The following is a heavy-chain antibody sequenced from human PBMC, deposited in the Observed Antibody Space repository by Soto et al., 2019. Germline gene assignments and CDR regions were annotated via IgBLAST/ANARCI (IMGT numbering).Heavy chain of an antibody. V-gene: IGHV4-31*03. Sequence: RLCRTGTVSGGSISSGGYYWSWIRQHPGKGLEWIGYIYYSGSTYYNPSLKSRVTISVDTSKNQFSLKLSSVTAADTAVYYCARERVVVVVAATLYYGMDVWGQGTKVTVYS. D-gene: IGHD2-15*01. CDR3: ARERVVVVVAATLYYGMDV. J-gene: IGHJ6*02. CDR1: GGSISSGGYY. CDR2: IYYSGST.